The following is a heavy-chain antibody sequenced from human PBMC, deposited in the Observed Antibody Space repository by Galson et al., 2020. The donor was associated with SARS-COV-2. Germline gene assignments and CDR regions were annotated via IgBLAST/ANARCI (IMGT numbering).Heavy chain of an antibody. CDR3: AHKGYYDSGSRGFDY. V-gene: IGHV2-5*02. J-gene: IGHJ4*02. CDR1: GFSLSTSGVG. D-gene: IGHD3-16*01. Sequence: SGPTLVKPTETLTLTCTFSGFSLSTSGVGVGWIHQPPGKALEWLALLYWDDDKRYRPSLKSRLTITNDTSKNQVVLTMTNVDPVDTATYYCAHKGYYDSGSRGFDYWGPGTLVTVSS. CDR2: LYWDDDK.